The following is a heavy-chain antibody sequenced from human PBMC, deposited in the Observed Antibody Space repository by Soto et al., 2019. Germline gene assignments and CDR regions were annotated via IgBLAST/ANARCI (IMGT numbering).Heavy chain of an antibody. V-gene: IGHV5-10-1*01. D-gene: IGHD5-18*01. CDR2: IDPSDSYT. J-gene: IGHJ6*02. CDR3: ARRGYSSAFCYYYAMDV. Sequence: PGESLKISCKGSGYTFTNFWITWVRQLPGKGLEWMGRIDPSDSYTNYSPSFEGRVTISIDKSINTAYLQWSSLKASDTAIYYCARRGYSSAFCYYYAMDVWGQGTTGTVSS. CDR1: GYTFTNFW.